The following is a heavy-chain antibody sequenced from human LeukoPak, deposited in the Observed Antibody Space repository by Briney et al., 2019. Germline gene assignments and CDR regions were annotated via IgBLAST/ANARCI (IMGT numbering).Heavy chain of an antibody. CDR3: ARVSYSGYRDLDY. J-gene: IGHJ4*02. V-gene: IGHV3-48*03. CDR1: GFTFINYA. CDR2: ISSSGSTI. Sequence: GGSLRLSCAASGFTFINYAMKWVRQAPGRGLEWVSYISSSGSTIYYADSVKGRFTISRDNAKNSLYLQMNSLRAEDTAVYYCARVSYSGYRDLDYWGQGTLVTVSS. D-gene: IGHD5-12*01.